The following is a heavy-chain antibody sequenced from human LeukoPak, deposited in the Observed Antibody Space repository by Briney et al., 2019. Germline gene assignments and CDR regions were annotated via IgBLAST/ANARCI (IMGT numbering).Heavy chain of an antibody. D-gene: IGHD3-22*01. CDR3: AREISNYDSSGYYITYYYYYMDV. CDR2: IKQDGSEK. Sequence: GGSLRLSCAASGFTFSSYSMNWVRQAPGKGLEWVANIKQDGSEKYYVDSVKGRFTISRDNAKNSLYLQMNSLRAEDTAVYYCAREISNYDSSGYYITYYYYYMDVWGKGTTVTVSS. CDR1: GFTFSSYS. J-gene: IGHJ6*03. V-gene: IGHV3-7*01.